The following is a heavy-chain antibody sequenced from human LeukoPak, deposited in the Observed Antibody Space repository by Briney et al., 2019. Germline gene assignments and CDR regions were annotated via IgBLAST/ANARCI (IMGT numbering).Heavy chain of an antibody. CDR2: FDPEDGKT. J-gene: IGHJ6*03. CDR1: GYTFTGYY. V-gene: IGHV1-24*01. CDR3: AGTYYYYMDV. Sequence: ASVKVSCKASGYTFTGYYMHWVRQAPGKGLEWMGGFDPEDGKTIYAQKFQGRVTMTEDTSTDTAYMELSSLRSEDTAVYHCAGTYYYYMDVWGKGTTVTVSS.